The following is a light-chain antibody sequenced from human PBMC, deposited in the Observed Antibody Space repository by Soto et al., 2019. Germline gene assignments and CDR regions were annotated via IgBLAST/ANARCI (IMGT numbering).Light chain of an antibody. CDR2: AAS. CDR3: QQYNNWPRT. V-gene: IGKV1-39*01. CDR1: QSISTY. Sequence: DIQMTQSPSSLSASEGDRVTITCRASQSISTYLNWYQQKPGKAPKLLIYAASSLQSGVPSRFSGSGSGTDFTLTISSLQPEDFAVYYCQQYNNWPRTFGQGTKVEIK. J-gene: IGKJ1*01.